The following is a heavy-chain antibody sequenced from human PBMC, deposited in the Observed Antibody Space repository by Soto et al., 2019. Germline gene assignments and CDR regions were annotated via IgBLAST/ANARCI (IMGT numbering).Heavy chain of an antibody. CDR1: GFTFTYAW. V-gene: IGHV3-15*07. J-gene: IGHJ6*02. Sequence: EVQLVESGGGLVKPGESLRLSCAASGFTFTYAWLNWVRQVPGKGLEWVGRIKGKTDGGTTDYAAPVKGRFTISRDDSKNTLYLQMNNLKTEDTAVYYCTTADHSQSYYWYTMDVWGRGTTVTVSS. CDR2: IKGKTDGGTT. CDR3: TTADHSQSYYWYTMDV. D-gene: IGHD4-4*01.